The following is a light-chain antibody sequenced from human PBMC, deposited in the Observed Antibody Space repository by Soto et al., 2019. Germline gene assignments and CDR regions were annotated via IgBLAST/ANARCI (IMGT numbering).Light chain of an antibody. J-gene: IGKJ5*01. CDR2: FGS. Sequence: DIEMTQSPLSLRVTPGEPASISCKSSQSLLNSNGYNGLSWYLQKPGQSPRLLIYFGSNRASGVPDRLSGSVSGTYFTLQISSVEAEDVGVYYCMQCEQAPITFGQGTRLEI. CDR3: MQCEQAPIT. V-gene: IGKV2-28*01. CDR1: QSLLNSNGYNG.